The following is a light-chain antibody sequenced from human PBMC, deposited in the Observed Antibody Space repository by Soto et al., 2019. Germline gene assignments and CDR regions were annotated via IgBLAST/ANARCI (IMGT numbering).Light chain of an antibody. CDR1: QSVGSY. Sequence: EVVLTQSPATLSLSPGERATLSCWASQSVGSYLAWYQQRLGQAPRLLIYDASNRATGIPARFSGSGSGTDFTLTISRLEPEAFAVYSCQQRSDWPSFGQGTKLEIK. V-gene: IGKV3-11*01. J-gene: IGKJ2*01. CDR2: DAS. CDR3: QQRSDWPS.